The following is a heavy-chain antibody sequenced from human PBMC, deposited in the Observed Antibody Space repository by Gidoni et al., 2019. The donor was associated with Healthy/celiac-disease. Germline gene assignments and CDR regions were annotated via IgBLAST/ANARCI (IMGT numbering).Heavy chain of an antibody. CDR2: ISWNSGSI. CDR3: AKDMQAEIQPNFDY. Sequence: EVQLVESGGGLVQPGRSLRLSCAASGFTFDDYAMHWVRQAPGKGLEWVSGISWNSGSIGYADSVKGRFTISRDNAKNSLYLQMNSLRAEDTALYYCAKDMQAEIQPNFDYWGQGTLVTVSS. J-gene: IGHJ4*02. V-gene: IGHV3-9*01. D-gene: IGHD5-18*01. CDR1: GFTFDDYA.